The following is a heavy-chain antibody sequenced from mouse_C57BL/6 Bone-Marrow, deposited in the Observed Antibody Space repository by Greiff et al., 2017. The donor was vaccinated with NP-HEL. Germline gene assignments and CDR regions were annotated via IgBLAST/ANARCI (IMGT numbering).Heavy chain of an antibody. J-gene: IGHJ3*01. CDR2: ISNLAYSI. CDR1: GFTFSDYG. CDR3: ARHPFAY. Sequence: EVQLVESGGGLVQPGGSLKLSCAASGFTFSDYGMAWVRQAPRKGPEWVAFISNLAYSIYYADTVTGRFTISRENAKNTLYLEMSSLRSEDTAMYYCARHPFAYWGQGTLVTVSA. V-gene: IGHV5-15*01.